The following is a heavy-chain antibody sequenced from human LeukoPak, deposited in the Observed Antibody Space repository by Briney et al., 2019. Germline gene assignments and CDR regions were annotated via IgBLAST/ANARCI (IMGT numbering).Heavy chain of an antibody. Sequence: GASVKVSCKTSGYTFSTYGVTWVRQAPGQGFQLMGWISGHTGNTKYAENFQGRISLTTDTSATTAYMELRSLTSDDTAVYYCARDLSSGGWTLEFDYWGQGSLVTVAS. CDR2: ISGHTGNT. CDR3: ARDLSSGGWTLEFDY. CDR1: GYTFSTYG. J-gene: IGHJ4*02. V-gene: IGHV1-18*01. D-gene: IGHD1-1*01.